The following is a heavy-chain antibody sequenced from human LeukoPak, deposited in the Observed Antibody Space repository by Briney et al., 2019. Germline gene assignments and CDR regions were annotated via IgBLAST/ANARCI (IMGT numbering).Heavy chain of an antibody. V-gene: IGHV1-2*06. CDR2: INPNSGGT. CDR1: GYTFTGYY. J-gene: IGHJ6*04. D-gene: IGHD3-3*01. CDR3: ARSKRIRIFGVVIIRSSKNYGMDV. Sequence: ASVKVSCKASGYTFTGYYMHWVRQAPGQGLEWMGRINPNSGGTNYAQKFQGRVTMTRDTSISTAYMELSRLRSDDTAVYYCARSKRIRIFGVVIIRSSKNYGMDVWGKGTTVTVS.